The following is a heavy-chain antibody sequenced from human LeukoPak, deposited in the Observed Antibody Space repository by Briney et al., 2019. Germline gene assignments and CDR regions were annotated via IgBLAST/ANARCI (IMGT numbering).Heavy chain of an antibody. D-gene: IGHD3-16*02. J-gene: IGHJ4*02. CDR2: IYYSGST. V-gene: IGHV4-59*08. CDR1: SGSISSYY. Sequence: PSETLSLTCTVSSGSISSYYWSWIRQPPGKGLEWIGYIYYSGSTNYNPSLKSRVTISVDMSKNQFSLKLSSVTAADTAVYYCARYYYDYVWGSYRPLYYFDYWGQGTLVTVSS. CDR3: ARYYYDYVWGSYRPLYYFDY.